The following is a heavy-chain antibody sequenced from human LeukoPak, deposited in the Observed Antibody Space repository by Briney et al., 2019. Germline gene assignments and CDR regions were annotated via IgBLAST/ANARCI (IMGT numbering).Heavy chain of an antibody. V-gene: IGHV3-23*01. Sequence: PGGSLRLSCAVSGFTFSSYAMSWVRQAAGQGLEWVSGISHTGASEYYADSVEGRFTISRDNSNDTLYLQMNSLRAEDTAIYYCAKDFVRASDTFDIWGQGTMVTVSS. CDR3: AKDFVRASDTFDI. CDR1: GFTFSSYA. J-gene: IGHJ3*02. CDR2: ISHTGASE.